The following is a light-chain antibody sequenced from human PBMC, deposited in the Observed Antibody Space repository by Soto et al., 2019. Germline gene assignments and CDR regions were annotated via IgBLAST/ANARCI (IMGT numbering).Light chain of an antibody. CDR2: EVS. J-gene: IGLJ2*01. CDR3: SSYTSRSTLV. CDR1: STDVGGYNY. V-gene: IGLV2-14*01. Sequence: QSALTQPASVSGSPGQSITISCTGTSTDVGGYNYASWYQQHPGKAPKLMIYEVSNRPSGVSNRFSGSKSGNTASLTISGLHAEDEADYYCSSYTSRSTLVFGGGTKLTVL.